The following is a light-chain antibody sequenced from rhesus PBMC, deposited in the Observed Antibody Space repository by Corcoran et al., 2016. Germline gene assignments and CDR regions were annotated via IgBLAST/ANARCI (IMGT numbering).Light chain of an antibody. CDR2: KAS. V-gene: IGKV1-74*01. CDR1: ENVNNY. CDR3: QHGYGTPYS. J-gene: IGKJ2*01. Sequence: DIQMTQSPSSLSASVGDRVTITCRASENVNNYLNWYQQKPGKAPKLLIYKASTLQSGVPSRFNGSGAGADDTFTISSLQPEDFASYYCQHGYGTPYSFGQWTKVEIK.